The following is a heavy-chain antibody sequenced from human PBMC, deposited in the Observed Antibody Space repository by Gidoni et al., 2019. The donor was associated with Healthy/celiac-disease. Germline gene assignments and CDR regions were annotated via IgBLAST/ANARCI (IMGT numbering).Heavy chain of an antibody. CDR3: AKDLYYYGSGSRGPSYYYYGMDV. Sequence: QVQLVESGGGVVQTGRSLRLSGAASGFTFSSYGMHWVRQAPGKGLEWVAVISYDGSNKYYADSVKGRFTISRDNSKNTLYLQMNSLRAEDTAVYYCAKDLYYYGSGSRGPSYYYYGMDVWGQGTTVTVSS. CDR1: GFTFSSYG. D-gene: IGHD3-10*01. J-gene: IGHJ6*02. CDR2: ISYDGSNK. V-gene: IGHV3-30*18.